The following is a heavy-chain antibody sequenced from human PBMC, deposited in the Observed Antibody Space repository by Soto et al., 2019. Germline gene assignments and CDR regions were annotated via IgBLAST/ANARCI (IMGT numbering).Heavy chain of an antibody. V-gene: IGHV3-33*01. CDR1: GFTFASYG. D-gene: IGHD2-15*01. Sequence: QVQLVESGGGVGQPGRSLRLSCAASGFTFASYGMHWVRQAPGKGLEWVAIIWFDGNNKYYVDSVKGRFTVSRDNSKNMLYLEMNSLRAEATAVYYCARGCSGGACYYMDVWGKGITVTVSS. CDR2: IWFDGNNK. CDR3: ARGCSGGACYYMDV. J-gene: IGHJ6*03.